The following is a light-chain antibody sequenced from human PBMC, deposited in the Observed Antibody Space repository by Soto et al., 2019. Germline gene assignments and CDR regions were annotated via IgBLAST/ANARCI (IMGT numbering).Light chain of an antibody. Sequence: DIQMTQSPSTLPASVGDRVTITCRANQSVSDSLNWYQQKPGKVPKLLIYAASSLRSGVPSRISGSGSGTDFTLTISSLQPEDFATYYCHQSYSTPQTFGQGTKVDIK. CDR1: QSVSDS. J-gene: IGKJ1*01. CDR2: AAS. CDR3: HQSYSTPQT. V-gene: IGKV1-39*01.